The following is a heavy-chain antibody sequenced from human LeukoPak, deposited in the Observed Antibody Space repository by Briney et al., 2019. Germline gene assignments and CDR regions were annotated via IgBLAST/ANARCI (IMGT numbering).Heavy chain of an antibody. CDR1: GGSFSGYY. CDR2: INHSGST. CDR3: ARGFRIQLWFPNWFDP. J-gene: IGHJ5*02. Sequence: PSETLSLTCAVYGGSFSGYYWSWIRQPPGKGMEWIGEINHSGSTNYNPSLKRRVTISVDTSKNQFSLKLSSVTAADTAVYYCARGFRIQLWFPNWFDPWGQGTLVTVSS. V-gene: IGHV4-34*01. D-gene: IGHD5-18*01.